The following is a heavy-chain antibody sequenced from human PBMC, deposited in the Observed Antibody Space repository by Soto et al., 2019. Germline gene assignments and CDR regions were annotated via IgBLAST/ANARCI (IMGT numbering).Heavy chain of an antibody. V-gene: IGHV4-61*01. CDR2: INDSGRT. CDR3: ARALGYRGYDLI. CDR1: GGSVTSDSYY. J-gene: IGHJ4*02. Sequence: SETLSLTCSVSGGSVTSDSYYWNWHRQPPGMGLVWIGYINDSGRTNSNTYLRIRVNVLVDKSKNQLSLRLNSVTATDTAVYYCARALGYRGYDLIWGQGTLVTVSS. D-gene: IGHD5-12*01.